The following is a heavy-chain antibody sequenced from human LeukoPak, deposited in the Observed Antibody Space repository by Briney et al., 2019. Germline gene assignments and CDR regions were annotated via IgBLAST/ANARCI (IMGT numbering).Heavy chain of an antibody. Sequence: GRSLRLSCAASGFTFSSYGMHWVRQAPGKGLEWVAVIWYDGSNKYYADSVKGRFTISRDNSKNTLYLQMNSLRAEDTAVYYCARDHGDYYYGMDVWGRGTTVTVSS. D-gene: IGHD2-8*01. CDR2: IWYDGSNK. V-gene: IGHV3-33*01. CDR1: GFTFSSYG. CDR3: ARDHGDYYYGMDV. J-gene: IGHJ6*02.